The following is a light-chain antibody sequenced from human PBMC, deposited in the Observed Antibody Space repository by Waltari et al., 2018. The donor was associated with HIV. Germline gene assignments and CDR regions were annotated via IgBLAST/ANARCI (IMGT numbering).Light chain of an antibody. V-gene: IGLV1-47*01. CDR3: AAWNDSLSGYV. Sequence: QSVLTQPPSASGTPGQRVTISCSGSSSNIGRNSVYWYQQLPGTAPKLLSYRNNQRPSGVPDRVAGYKSGTSASLSGLRSEDEADYYCAAWNDSLSGYVFGTGTKVTV. J-gene: IGLJ1*01. CDR1: SSNIGRNS. CDR2: RNN.